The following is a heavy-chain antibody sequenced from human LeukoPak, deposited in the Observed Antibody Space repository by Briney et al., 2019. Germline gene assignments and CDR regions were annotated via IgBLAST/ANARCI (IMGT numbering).Heavy chain of an antibody. CDR2: IKQDGSEK. Sequence: PTGGSLRLSCAASGFTFSSYWMSWVRQAPGKGLEWVANIKQDGSEKYYMDSVKGRFTISRDNAKNSLYLQMNSLRAEDTAVYYCARDGRRRYYVSGSDTSDYWGQGTLVTVSS. D-gene: IGHD3-10*01. CDR1: GFTFSSYW. J-gene: IGHJ4*02. CDR3: ARDGRRRYYVSGSDTSDY. V-gene: IGHV3-7*03.